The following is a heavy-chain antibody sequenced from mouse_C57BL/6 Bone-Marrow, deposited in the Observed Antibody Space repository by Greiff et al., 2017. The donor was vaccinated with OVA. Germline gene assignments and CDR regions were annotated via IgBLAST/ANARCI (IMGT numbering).Heavy chain of an antibody. CDR3: ARPRRLRAWFAY. D-gene: IGHD2-2*01. V-gene: IGHV5-17*01. CDR2: ISSGSSTI. J-gene: IGHJ3*01. Sequence: EVQVVESGGGLVKPGGSLKLSCAASGFTFSDYGMHWVRQAPEKGLEWVAYISSGSSTIYYADTVKGRFTISRDNAKNTLFLQMTSLRAEDTAMCYCARPRRLRAWFAYWGQGTLVTVSA. CDR1: GFTFSDYG.